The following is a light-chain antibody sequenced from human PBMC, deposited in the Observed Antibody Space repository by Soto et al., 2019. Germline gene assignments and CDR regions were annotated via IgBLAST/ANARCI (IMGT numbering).Light chain of an antibody. J-gene: IGLJ2*01. CDR2: EVS. Sequence: QSVLTQPPSASGSPGQSVTISCTGTSSDVGGYNYVSWYQQHPGKAPKLMISEVSKRPAGVPYRFSGSKSRTTSSLTVSGLQAEDDADYYCSSLAGNNNLVFGGGTKLTVL. CDR3: SSLAGNNNLV. CDR1: SSDVGGYNY. V-gene: IGLV2-8*01.